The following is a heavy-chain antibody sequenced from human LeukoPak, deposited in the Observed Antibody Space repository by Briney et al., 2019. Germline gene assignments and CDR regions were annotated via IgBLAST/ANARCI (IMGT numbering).Heavy chain of an antibody. CDR2: IYYSGST. Sequence: SETLSLTCTVSGGSISSYYWSWIRQPPGKGLEWIGYIYYSGSTYYNPSLKSRVTISVDTSKNQFSLKLSSVTAADTAVYYCASRYCSGGSCYQFDPWGQGTLVTVSS. J-gene: IGHJ5*02. D-gene: IGHD2-15*01. CDR1: GGSISSYY. V-gene: IGHV4-59*12. CDR3: ASRYCSGGSCYQFDP.